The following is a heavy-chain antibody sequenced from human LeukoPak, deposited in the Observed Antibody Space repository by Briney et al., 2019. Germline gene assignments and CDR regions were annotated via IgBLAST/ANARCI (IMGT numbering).Heavy chain of an antibody. V-gene: IGHV3-23*01. CDR1: GFTFSSYA. CDR2: ISGSGGST. J-gene: IGHJ4*02. CDR3: AKDHLPGIVVADRDY. D-gene: IGHD6-19*01. Sequence: GGSLRLSCAASGFTFSSYAMSWVRQAPGKGLEWVSAISGSGGSTYYADSVKGRFTISRDNSKNTLYLQMNSLRAEDTAVYYCAKDHLPGIVVADRDYWGQGTLVTVSS.